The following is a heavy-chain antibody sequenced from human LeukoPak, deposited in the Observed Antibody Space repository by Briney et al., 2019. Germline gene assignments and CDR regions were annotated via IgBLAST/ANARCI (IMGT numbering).Heavy chain of an antibody. Sequence: PGRSLRLSCTASGFMFSRLGMQWVRQAPGEGLEWGATIWHDGSVEEYADSVKGRFTISRDNSQNTLYLQMNSLRDDDTAVYYCAKEGDQFRGYLDAWGKGTTVTVSS. CDR1: GFMFSRLG. V-gene: IGHV3-33*06. D-gene: IGHD3-16*01. CDR3: AKEGDQFRGYLDA. J-gene: IGHJ6*03. CDR2: IWHDGSVE.